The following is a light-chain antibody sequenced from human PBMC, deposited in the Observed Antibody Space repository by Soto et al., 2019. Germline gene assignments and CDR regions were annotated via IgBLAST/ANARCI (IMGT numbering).Light chain of an antibody. CDR3: QQYGTSPPRT. V-gene: IGKV3-20*01. Sequence: EIVLTQSPGTLSLSPGERATLSCRARESVCSCYVAWYHQKPDQAPSILISGANSRTSCIPDRFSGNGSGTDFTLTISKLEPEDFAVYYCQQYGTSPPRTFGQGTQLEIK. CDR1: ESVCSCY. CDR2: GAN. J-gene: IGKJ2*01.